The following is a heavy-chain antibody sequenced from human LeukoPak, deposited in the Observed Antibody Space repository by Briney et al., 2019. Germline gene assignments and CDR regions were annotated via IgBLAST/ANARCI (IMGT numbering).Heavy chain of an antibody. CDR1: GYTFTGYF. CDR2: INPNSGGT. D-gene: IGHD1-1*01. Sequence: ASVKVSCKASGYTFTGYFIHWVRQAPGQGLEWMGWINPNSGGTSYAQKFQGRVTMTTDTSISTAYMELSSLRSDDTAVYYCARVDCLQLIPFDYWGQGTLVTVSS. J-gene: IGHJ4*02. CDR3: ARVDCLQLIPFDY. V-gene: IGHV1-2*02.